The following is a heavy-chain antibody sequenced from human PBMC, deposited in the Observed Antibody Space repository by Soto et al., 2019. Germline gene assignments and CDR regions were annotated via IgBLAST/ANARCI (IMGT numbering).Heavy chain of an antibody. D-gene: IGHD3-3*01. V-gene: IGHV3-7*01. J-gene: IGHJ4*02. CDR2: IKQDGREK. CDR1: GFTFSSYW. CDR3: AREYDGYKFWTDY. Sequence: LRLSCAASGFTFSSYWMSWVRQAPGKGLEWVANIKQDGREKYYVDSVKGRFTISRDNAKNSLYLQMNSLRAEDAAVYYCAREYDGYKFWTDYWGQGTLVTVSS.